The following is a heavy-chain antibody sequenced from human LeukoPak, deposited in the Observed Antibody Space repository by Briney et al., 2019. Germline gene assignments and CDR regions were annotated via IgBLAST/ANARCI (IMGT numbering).Heavy chain of an antibody. CDR3: ARGAAGYSYG. Sequence: SETLSLTCTVSGGSISSSSYYWGWIRQPPGEGLEWIGSIYFSGTTYYNPSLRSRVTISVDTSKNQFSLKLSSVTAADTAVYYCARGAAGYSYGWGQGTLVTVSS. J-gene: IGHJ4*02. CDR1: GGSISSSSYY. D-gene: IGHD5-18*01. V-gene: IGHV4-39*07. CDR2: IYFSGTT.